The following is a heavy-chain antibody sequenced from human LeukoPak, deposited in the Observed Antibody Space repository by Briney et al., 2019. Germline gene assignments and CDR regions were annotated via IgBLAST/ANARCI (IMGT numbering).Heavy chain of an antibody. J-gene: IGHJ4*02. CDR3: ASEAMVRGVIGY. Sequence: SVKVSCKASGGTFSSYAISWVRQAPGQGLEWMGGIIPIFGTANYAQKFQGRVTITADESTSTAYMELSSLRSEDTAVYYCASEAMVRGVIGYWGQGTLVTVSS. D-gene: IGHD3-10*01. V-gene: IGHV1-69*13. CDR2: IIPIFGTA. CDR1: GGTFSSYA.